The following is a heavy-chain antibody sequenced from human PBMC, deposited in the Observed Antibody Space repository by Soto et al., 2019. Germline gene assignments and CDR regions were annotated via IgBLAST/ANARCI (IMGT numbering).Heavy chain of an antibody. D-gene: IGHD6-19*01. Sequence: ASVKGSWKGSGYTFTSYGISWVRQAPGQGLEWMGWISAYNGNTNYAQKLQGRVTMTTDTSTSTAYMELRSLRPDDTAVYYCARAAGDSSCPIPSGDFQHWGQGTLVTVSS. V-gene: IGHV1-18*04. J-gene: IGHJ1*01. CDR2: ISAYNGNT. CDR1: GYTFTSYG. CDR3: ARAAGDSSCPIPSGDFQH.